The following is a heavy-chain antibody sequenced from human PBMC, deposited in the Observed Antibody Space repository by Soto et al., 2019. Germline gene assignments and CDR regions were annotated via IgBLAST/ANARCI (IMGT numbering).Heavy chain of an antibody. CDR3: AKDKGVFNWATSYFDY. V-gene: IGHV3-30*18. CDR1: GFTFSNYA. J-gene: IGHJ4*02. Sequence: GGSLRLSCAASGFTFSNYAMHWVRQAPGKGLEWVALTSYDGNNEYYTDSVKGRFTISRDNSKNTLFLQMNSPRPEDTAVYYCAKDKGVFNWATSYFDYWGQGALVTVPQ. D-gene: IGHD1-1*01. CDR2: TSYDGNNE.